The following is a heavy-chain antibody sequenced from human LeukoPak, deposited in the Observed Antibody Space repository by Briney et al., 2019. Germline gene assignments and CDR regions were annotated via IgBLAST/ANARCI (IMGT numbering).Heavy chain of an antibody. J-gene: IGHJ4*02. V-gene: IGHV3-21*04. CDR3: ARGSGPGYYYGPLDY. CDR2: ISSSSSYT. D-gene: IGHD3-22*01. Sequence: GGSLSLSCAASGFPFIGYTMNWVRQAPGKGLEWVSSISSSSSYTNYADSGKGRFTISRDNAKNSLYLQMSSLRAEDTAVYYCARGSGPGYYYGPLDYWGQGTPVTVSS. CDR1: GFPFIGYT.